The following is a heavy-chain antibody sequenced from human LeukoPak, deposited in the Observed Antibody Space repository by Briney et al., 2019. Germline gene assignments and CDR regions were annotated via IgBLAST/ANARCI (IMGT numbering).Heavy chain of an antibody. J-gene: IGHJ6*02. CDR2: ISGSGGST. V-gene: IGHV3-23*01. Sequence: GGSLRLSCAASGFTFSSYAMSWVRQAPGKGLEWVSAISGSGGSTYYADSVKGRFTISRDNSKNSLYLQMNSLRAEDTAVYYCAGDQWYSSSWYPPYYYGMDVWGQGTTVTVSS. CDR1: GFTFSSYA. CDR3: AGDQWYSSSWYPPYYYGMDV. D-gene: IGHD6-13*01.